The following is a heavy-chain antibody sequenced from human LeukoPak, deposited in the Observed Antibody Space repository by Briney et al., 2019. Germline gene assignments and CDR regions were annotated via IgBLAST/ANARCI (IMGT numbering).Heavy chain of an antibody. Sequence: ASVKVSCKASGYTFTSYDISWVRQAPGQGLQWMGWINPNNGGTNYAQKFQGRVAMTRDTSISTAYMELSRLRSDDTAVYYCARDNYGSGSYYKYWGQGTLVTVSS. CDR3: ARDNYGSGSYYKY. D-gene: IGHD3-10*01. J-gene: IGHJ4*02. V-gene: IGHV1-2*02. CDR1: GYTFTSYD. CDR2: INPNNGGT.